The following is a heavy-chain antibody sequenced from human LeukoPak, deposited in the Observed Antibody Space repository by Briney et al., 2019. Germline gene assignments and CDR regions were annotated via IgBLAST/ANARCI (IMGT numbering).Heavy chain of an antibody. CDR1: GGSISSSSYY. D-gene: IGHD3-9*01. Sequence: SETLSLTCTVSGGSISSSSYYWGWIRQPPGKGLEWIVSIYYSGNTYYSPSLKSRVTISVDTSRNQFSLKLTSVTDADAAVDYCARHVDYDILTGLFDPWGQGTLVTVSS. CDR3: ARHVDYDILTGLFDP. CDR2: IYYSGNT. J-gene: IGHJ5*02. V-gene: IGHV4-39*01.